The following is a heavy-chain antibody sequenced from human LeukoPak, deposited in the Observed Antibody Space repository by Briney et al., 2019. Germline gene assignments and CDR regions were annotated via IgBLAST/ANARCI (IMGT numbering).Heavy chain of an antibody. CDR2: IYYSGST. CDR1: GGSISSYY. J-gene: IGHJ4*02. D-gene: IGHD6-6*01. CDR3: ARGVRGGIAARYYFDY. Sequence: SETLSLTCTVSGGSISSYYWSWIRQPPGKGLEWIGYIYYSGSTNYNPSLKSRVTISVDTSKNQFSLKLSSVTAEDTAVYYCARGVRGGIAARYYFDYWGQGTLVTVSS. V-gene: IGHV4-59*01.